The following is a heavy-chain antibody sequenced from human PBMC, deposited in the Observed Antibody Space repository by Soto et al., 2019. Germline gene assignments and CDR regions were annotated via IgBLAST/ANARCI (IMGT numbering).Heavy chain of an antibody. Sequence: EVQLVESGGGLVQPGGSLRLSCAASGFTFSSYWMSWVRQAPGKGLEWVANIKQDGSEKYYVDSVKGRSTISRDNAKNSLYLQINSLRAEDTAVYYCATDHYGSESNDWFDPWGQGTLVTVSS. J-gene: IGHJ5*02. CDR2: IKQDGSEK. D-gene: IGHD3-10*01. CDR1: GFTFSSYW. V-gene: IGHV3-7*01. CDR3: ATDHYGSESNDWFDP.